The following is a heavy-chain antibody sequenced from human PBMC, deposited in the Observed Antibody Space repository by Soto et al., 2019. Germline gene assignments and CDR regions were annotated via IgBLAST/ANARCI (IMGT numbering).Heavy chain of an antibody. CDR3: ATASRMVAATVKWFDP. V-gene: IGHV1-24*01. J-gene: IGHJ5*02. Sequence: ASVKVSCKVSGYTLTELSMHWVRQAPGKGLEWMGGFDPEDGETIYAQKFQGRVTMTEDTSTDTAYMELSSLRSEDTAVYYCATASRMVAATVKWFDPWGQGTLVTVSS. CDR1: GYTLTELS. D-gene: IGHD2-15*01. CDR2: FDPEDGET.